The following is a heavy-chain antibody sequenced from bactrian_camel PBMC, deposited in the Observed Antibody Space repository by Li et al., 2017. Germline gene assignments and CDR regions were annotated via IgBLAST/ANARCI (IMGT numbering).Heavy chain of an antibody. CDR1: GFDFSTYA. CDR3: PLTRVAGRSMSMAT. V-gene: IGHV3S7*01. Sequence: VQLVESGGDLVQPGGSLALSCAASGFDFSTYAMSWVRQARGKGLEWVSSVYSDGIYTYYADSVKGRFTISRDNAKNTVYLQMNSLKSEARPCITVPLTRVAGRSMSMATGARGPRSPSP. CDR2: VYSDGIYT. J-gene: IGHJ4*01. D-gene: IGHD2*01.